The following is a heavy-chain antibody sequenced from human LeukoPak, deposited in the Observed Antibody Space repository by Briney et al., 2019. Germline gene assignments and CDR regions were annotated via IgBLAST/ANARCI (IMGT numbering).Heavy chain of an antibody. CDR2: INPSGGST. D-gene: IGHD3-22*01. J-gene: IGHJ3*02. CDR3: ARGAPYYYDSSGTDAFDI. V-gene: IGHV1-46*01. CDR1: GYTFTSYY. Sequence: TSVKVSCKASGYTFTSYYMHWVRQAPGQGLEWMGIINPSGGSTSYAQKFQGRVTMTRDMSTSTVYMELSSLRSEDTAVYYCARGAPYYYDSSGTDAFDIWGQGTMVTVYS.